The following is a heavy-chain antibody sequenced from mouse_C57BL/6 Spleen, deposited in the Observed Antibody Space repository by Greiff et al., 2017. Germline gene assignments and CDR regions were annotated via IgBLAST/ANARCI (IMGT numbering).Heavy chain of an antibody. CDR3: ARTGTDWYFDV. CDR1: GFTFSSYT. CDR2: ISGGGGNT. J-gene: IGHJ1*03. D-gene: IGHD4-1*01. V-gene: IGHV5-9*01. Sequence: EVMLVESGGGLVKPGGSLKLSCAASGFTFSSYTMSWVRQTPEKRLEWVATISGGGGNTYYPDSVKGRFTISRDNAKNTLYLQMSSLRSEDTALYYCARTGTDWYFDVWGTGTTVTVSS.